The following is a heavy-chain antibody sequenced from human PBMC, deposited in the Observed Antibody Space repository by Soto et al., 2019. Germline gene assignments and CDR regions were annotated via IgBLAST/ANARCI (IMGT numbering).Heavy chain of an antibody. V-gene: IGHV3-7*01. CDR1: GLTFSISW. J-gene: IGHJ3*02. CDR3: ATANTPYAFDM. Sequence: VQLVESGGGLVQPGEPLRLSCTASGLTFSISWMTWVRQAPGEGLVWGSHINPAGNVQQNADSVKERFTISRDNANNSLFLQMSGLRVEDTAVNYCATANTPYAFDMWGQGKMVTVSS. CDR2: INPAGNVQ.